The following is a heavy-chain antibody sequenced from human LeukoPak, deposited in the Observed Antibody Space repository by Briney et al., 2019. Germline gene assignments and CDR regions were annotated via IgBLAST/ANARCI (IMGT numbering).Heavy chain of an antibody. V-gene: IGHV3-30*18. CDR3: AKDLVRGGFVVTTPNYYDGMDV. J-gene: IGHJ6*02. CDR2: ISYDGSNK. Sequence: GGSLRLSCAASGFTFSSYGMHWVRQAPGKGLEWVAVISYDGSNKYYADSVKGRFTIPRDNSKNTLYLQMNSLRAEDTAVYYCAKDLVRGGFVVTTPNYYDGMDVWGQGTTVTVSS. CDR1: GFTFSSYG. D-gene: IGHD3-10*01.